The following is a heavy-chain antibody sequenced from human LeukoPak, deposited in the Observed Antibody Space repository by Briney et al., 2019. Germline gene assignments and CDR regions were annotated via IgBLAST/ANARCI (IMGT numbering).Heavy chain of an antibody. CDR1: GYTFISYG. D-gene: IGHD3-3*01. CDR2: INPNIGGT. V-gene: IGHV1-2*02. J-gene: IGHJ6*03. Sequence: ASVKVSCKASGYTFISYGFSWVRQTPGQGLEWMGWINPNIGGTKFAQKFQGRITMTRDTSISTAYMELSRLSSDDTAVYYCARNEDFWSGYYPRGGYYYYYMDVWGKGTRVTVSS. CDR3: ARNEDFWSGYYPRGGYYYYYMDV.